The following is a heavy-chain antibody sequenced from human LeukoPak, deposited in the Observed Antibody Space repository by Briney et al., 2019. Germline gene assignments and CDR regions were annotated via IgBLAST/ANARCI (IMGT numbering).Heavy chain of an antibody. CDR2: IYHSGST. D-gene: IGHD6-19*01. CDR1: GGSISGGSYY. V-gene: IGHV4-39*07. CDR3: ARVARSSSGWSNYYYYMDV. J-gene: IGHJ6*03. Sequence: SETLSLTCTVSGGSISGGSYYWGWIRQPPGRGLEWIGSIYHSGSTYCNPSLKSRVTISVDTSKNQFSLKLSSVTAADTAVYYCARVARSSSGWSNYYYYMDVWGKGTTVTVSS.